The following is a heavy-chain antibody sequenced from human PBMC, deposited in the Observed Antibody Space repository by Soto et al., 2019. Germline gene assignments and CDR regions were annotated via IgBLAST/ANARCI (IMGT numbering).Heavy chain of an antibody. V-gene: IGHV1-69*01. CDR1: GGEISKYA. Sequence: QVQLVQSGAEVKKSGSSVRVSCRASGGEISKYAFNWVRQAPGQGLEWMGGIVPVLGGANYAQRFQARVSITADESTSTAFMELSSLRSEDTAIYYCARGLGSCSGNACRIADYYYYGMDVWGQGTTVTVSS. D-gene: IGHD2-15*01. CDR3: ARGLGSCSGNACRIADYYYYGMDV. CDR2: IVPVLGGA. J-gene: IGHJ6*02.